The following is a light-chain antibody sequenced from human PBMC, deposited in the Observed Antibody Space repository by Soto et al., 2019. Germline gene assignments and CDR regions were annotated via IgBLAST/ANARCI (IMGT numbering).Light chain of an antibody. Sequence: DIQMTQSPSTLSASVGDRVTITCRASQSIKNWLAWYQQKPGKAPKLLIYKASSLESGVPSRFSGSVSGTDFTLTISSLQPDDFATYWCQQYDTYPWTFGQVTKLEI. CDR3: QQYDTYPWT. J-gene: IGKJ1*01. CDR2: KAS. CDR1: QSIKNW. V-gene: IGKV1-5*03.